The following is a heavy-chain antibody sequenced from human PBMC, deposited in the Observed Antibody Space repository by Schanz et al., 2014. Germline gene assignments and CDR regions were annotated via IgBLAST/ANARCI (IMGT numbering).Heavy chain of an antibody. D-gene: IGHD3-16*02. J-gene: IGHJ3*02. V-gene: IGHV3-74*01. CDR1: GFTLSSYW. CDR3: TRSYYDFSWGSYRFRAFDT. Sequence: EVKLVESGGGAVRPGGSLRLSCAASGFTLSSYWMHWVRQVPGKGLEWVSCTNGDGTNAKYADSVKGRFTISRDNAKKTLSLQMIRLRAEDTAIYFCTRSYYDFSWGSYRFRAFDTWGQGTTVIVSS. CDR2: TNGDGTNA.